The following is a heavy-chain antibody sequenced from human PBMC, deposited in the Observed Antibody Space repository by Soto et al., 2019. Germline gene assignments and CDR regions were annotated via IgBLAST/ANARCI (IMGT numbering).Heavy chain of an antibody. J-gene: IGHJ5*02. D-gene: IGHD3-3*01. CDR3: AKDGITIFGVVITPHPNWFDP. CDR1: GFTSSSYA. Sequence: PGGSLRLSCAASGFTSSSYAMSWVRQAPGKGLEWVSAISGSGGSTYYADSVKGRFTISRDNSKNTLYLQMNSLRAEDTAVYYCAKDGITIFGVVITPHPNWFDPWGQGTLVTVSS. V-gene: IGHV3-23*01. CDR2: ISGSGGST.